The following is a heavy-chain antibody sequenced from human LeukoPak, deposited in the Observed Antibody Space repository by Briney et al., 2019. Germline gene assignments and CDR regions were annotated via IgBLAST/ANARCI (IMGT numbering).Heavy chain of an antibody. D-gene: IGHD6-6*01. CDR1: GFTFSSYA. CDR2: ISGSGGST. V-gene: IGHV3-23*01. J-gene: IGHJ4*02. Sequence: GASLRLSCAASGFTFSSYAMSWVRPAPGKGLEWVSGISGSGGSTSYADSVKGRFTISRDNSKNTLYLQMNSLRADDTALYHCAKGRFGSSYYFDYWGQGTLVTVSS. CDR3: AKGRFGSSYYFDY.